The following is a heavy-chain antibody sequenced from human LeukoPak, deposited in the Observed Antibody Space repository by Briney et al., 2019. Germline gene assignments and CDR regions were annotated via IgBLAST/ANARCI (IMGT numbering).Heavy chain of an antibody. CDR2: IYYSGST. V-gene: IGHV4-59*01. Sequence: PSETLSLTCAVYGGSFSGYYWSWIRQPPGKGLEWIGYIYYSGSTNYNPSLKSRVTISVDTSKNQFSLKLSSVTAADTAVYYCARDAGYSSGWSSYYFDYWGQGTLVTVSS. D-gene: IGHD6-19*01. CDR1: GGSFSGYY. CDR3: ARDAGYSSGWSSYYFDY. J-gene: IGHJ4*02.